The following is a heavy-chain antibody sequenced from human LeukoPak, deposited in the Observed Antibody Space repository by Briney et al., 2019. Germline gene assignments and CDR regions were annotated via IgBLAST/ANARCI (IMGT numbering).Heavy chain of an antibody. CDR2: IYPRDSDT. V-gene: IGHV5-51*01. D-gene: IGHD5-12*01. CDR1: GYTFTSYW. J-gene: IGHJ4*02. CDR3: ARRQYSGYDFDF. Sequence: GESLKISCKGSGYTFTSYWIGWVRQMPGKGLEWRGIIYPRDSDTRYSPSFQGQVTVSADKSISTAYLQWNTLEASDTAMYYCARRQYSGYDFDFWGQGTLVTVSS.